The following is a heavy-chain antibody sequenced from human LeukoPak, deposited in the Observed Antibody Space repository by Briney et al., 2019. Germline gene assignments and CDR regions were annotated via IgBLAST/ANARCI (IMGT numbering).Heavy chain of an antibody. J-gene: IGHJ4*02. Sequence: ASVKVSCRASGYTFITHGLTWVRQAPGQGLEWMGWISAYNGNTIYAQTLQDRLTMTTDTSTSTAYMELRSLRSDDTAVYYCARGRLRYLDWTRAYSDYWGQGTLVTVSS. CDR2: ISAYNGNT. CDR1: GYTFITHG. D-gene: IGHD3-9*01. CDR3: ARGRLRYLDWTRAYSDY. V-gene: IGHV1-18*01.